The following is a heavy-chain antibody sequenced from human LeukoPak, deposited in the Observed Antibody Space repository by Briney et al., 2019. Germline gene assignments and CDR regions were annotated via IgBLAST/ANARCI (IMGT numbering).Heavy chain of an antibody. Sequence: PGGSLRLSCAASGFSFSAYGVHWVRQAPGKGLEWVAVIWYDGSSKDYADSVKGRFTISRDNSKNTLYLQMNSLRAEDTAVYYCAKLEIVVVGDNLDYWGQGTLVTVSS. V-gene: IGHV3-33*06. D-gene: IGHD3-22*01. CDR2: IWYDGSSK. CDR1: GFSFSAYG. J-gene: IGHJ4*02. CDR3: AKLEIVVVGDNLDY.